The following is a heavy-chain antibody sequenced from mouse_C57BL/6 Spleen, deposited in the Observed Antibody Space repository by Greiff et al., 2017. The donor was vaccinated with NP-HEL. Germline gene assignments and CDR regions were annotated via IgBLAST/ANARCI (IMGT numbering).Heavy chain of an antibody. CDR1: GFTFSSYT. V-gene: IGHV5-9*01. D-gene: IGHD2-4*01. Sequence: DVKLVESGGGLVKPGGSLKLSCAASGFTFSSYTMSWVRQTPEKRLEWVATISGGGGNTYYPDSVKGRFTISRDNAKNTLYLQMSSLRSEDTALYYGARQGHDYEGAMDYWGQGTSVTVSS. CDR3: ARQGHDYEGAMDY. J-gene: IGHJ4*01. CDR2: ISGGGGNT.